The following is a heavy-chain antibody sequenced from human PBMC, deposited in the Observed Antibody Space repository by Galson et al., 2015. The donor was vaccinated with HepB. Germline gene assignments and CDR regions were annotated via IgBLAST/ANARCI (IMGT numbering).Heavy chain of an antibody. J-gene: IGHJ4*02. CDR3: AREKRIVGAYVG. Sequence: QSGAEVKKPGESLRISCKASGYTFTSYAMHWVRQAPGQRLEWMGWINAGNGNTKYSQKFQGRATITRDTSASTAYMELSSLRSEDTAVYYCAREKRIVGAYVGWGQGTLVTVSS. D-gene: IGHD1-26*01. CDR1: GYTFTSYA. V-gene: IGHV1-3*01. CDR2: INAGNGNT.